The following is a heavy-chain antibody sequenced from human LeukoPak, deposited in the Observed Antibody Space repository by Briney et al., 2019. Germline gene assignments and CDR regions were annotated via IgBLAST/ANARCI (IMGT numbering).Heavy chain of an antibody. CDR3: AREGEAVAGVVPDY. J-gene: IGHJ4*02. D-gene: IGHD6-19*01. CDR1: GFTFSSYG. Sequence: PGGSLRLSCAASGFTFSSYGMHWVRQAPGKGLEWVAVISYDGSNKYYADSVKGRFTISRDNSKNTLFLQMNSLRAEDTAVYYCAREGEAVAGVVPDYWGQGTLVTVSS. V-gene: IGHV3-30*03. CDR2: ISYDGSNK.